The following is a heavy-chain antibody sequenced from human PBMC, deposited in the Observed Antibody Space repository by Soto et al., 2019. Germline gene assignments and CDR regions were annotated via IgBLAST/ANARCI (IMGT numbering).Heavy chain of an antibody. D-gene: IGHD3-22*01. CDR3: AKDHVYYDSSGYYRGDYFDY. V-gene: IGHV3-23*01. Sequence: GGSLRLSCAASGFTFSSYAMSWVRQAPGKGLEWVSAISGSGGSTYYADSVKGRFTISRDNSKNTLYLQMNSLRAEDTAVYYCAKDHVYYDSSGYYRGDYFDYWGQGTLVTVSS. CDR1: GFTFSSYA. J-gene: IGHJ4*02. CDR2: ISGSGGST.